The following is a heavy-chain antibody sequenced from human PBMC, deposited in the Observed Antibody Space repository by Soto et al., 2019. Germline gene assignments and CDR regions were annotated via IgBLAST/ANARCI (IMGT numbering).Heavy chain of an antibody. D-gene: IGHD4-4*01. CDR3: TRDGDGRMTTNPYYYNGMDV. CDR2: INHSGST. CDR1: GGSFSGYY. Sequence: SSETLSLTCAVYGGSFSGYYWSWIRQPPGKGLEWIGEINHSGSTNYNASLKSRVSISRDTSNYQFSLKLSSVTAADTAVYYCTRDGDGRMTTNPYYYNGMDVWGPGTTVTVSS. V-gene: IGHV4-34*01. J-gene: IGHJ6*02.